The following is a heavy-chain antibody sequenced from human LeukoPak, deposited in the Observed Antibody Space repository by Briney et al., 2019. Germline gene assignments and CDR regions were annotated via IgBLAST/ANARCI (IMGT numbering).Heavy chain of an antibody. CDR1: GGTSSSYA. J-gene: IGHJ4*02. CDR3: ARGRALLHAGYYFDY. CDR2: IIPIFGTA. Sequence: SVKVSCKASGGTSSSYAISWVRQAPGQGLEWMGGIIPIFGTANYAQKFQGRVTITADKSTSTAYMELSSLRSEDTAVYYCARGRALLHAGYYFDYWGQGTLVTVSS. D-gene: IGHD2-15*01. V-gene: IGHV1-69*06.